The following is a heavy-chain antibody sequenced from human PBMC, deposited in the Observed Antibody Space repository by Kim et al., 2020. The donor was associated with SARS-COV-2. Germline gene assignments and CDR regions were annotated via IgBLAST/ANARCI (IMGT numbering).Heavy chain of an antibody. Sequence: SETLSLTCTVSGGSISSYYWSWIRQPAGKGLEWIGRIYTSGSTNYNPSLKSRVTMSVDTSKNQFSLKLSSVTAADTAVYYCASFSGIAVAGAFDIWGQGTMVTVSS. J-gene: IGHJ3*02. CDR3: ASFSGIAVAGAFDI. V-gene: IGHV4-4*07. CDR2: IYTSGST. D-gene: IGHD6-19*01. CDR1: GGSISSYY.